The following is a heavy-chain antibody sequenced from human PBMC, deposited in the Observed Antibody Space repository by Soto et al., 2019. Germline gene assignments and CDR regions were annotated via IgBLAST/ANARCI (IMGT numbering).Heavy chain of an antibody. V-gene: IGHV3-48*03. CDR3: ARRASR. Sequence: EVQLVESGGGLIQPGGSLRLSCAASGFTFSTSEMYWVRRAPGKGLEWVSYIHPSGQPIFYADSVKGRFTISRDNAKNSLYLQMSIMSSEDSAVYYCARRASRWGQGTMVTVSS. J-gene: IGHJ3*01. D-gene: IGHD1-26*01. CDR2: IHPSGQPI. CDR1: GFTFSTSE.